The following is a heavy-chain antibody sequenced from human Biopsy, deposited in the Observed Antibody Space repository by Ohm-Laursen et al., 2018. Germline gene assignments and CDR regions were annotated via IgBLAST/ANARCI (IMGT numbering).Heavy chain of an antibody. Sequence: SLRLSCSASGFMFSSYGMHWVRQAPGKGLEWVAVIYYDGLNKEYADSVKGRFTISRDNSKNTLFLRMNSLRAEDTAVYYRARDGIVVVPAAFHLDNWGPGTLVTVSS. CDR3: ARDGIVVVPAAFHLDN. D-gene: IGHD2-2*01. CDR2: IYYDGLNK. J-gene: IGHJ4*02. CDR1: GFMFSSYG. V-gene: IGHV3-33*01.